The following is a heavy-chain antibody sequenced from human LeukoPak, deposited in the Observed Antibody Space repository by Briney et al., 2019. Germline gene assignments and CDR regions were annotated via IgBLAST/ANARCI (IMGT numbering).Heavy chain of an antibody. Sequence: QPGGSLRLSCAASGFTFNYYAMHWVRQAPGKGLEWVSGISWNSDSIGYADSVKGRFTISRDNAKNSLYLQMNRLRAEDTAVYYCAKCDGGGSCYSGYWGQGTLVTVSS. V-gene: IGHV3-9*01. D-gene: IGHD2-15*01. CDR2: ISWNSDSI. CDR1: GFTFNYYA. CDR3: AKCDGGGSCYSGY. J-gene: IGHJ4*02.